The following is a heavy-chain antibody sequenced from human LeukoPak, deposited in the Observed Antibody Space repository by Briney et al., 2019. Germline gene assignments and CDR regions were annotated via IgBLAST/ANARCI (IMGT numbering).Heavy chain of an antibody. Sequence: SVKVSCKASGGTFSSYAISWVRQAPGQGLEWMGGIIPIFGTANYAQKFQGRVTITADESTSTAYMELSSLRSEDTAVYYCARDHSIYFYGSGSFADYWGQGNLVTVSS. CDR1: GGTFSSYA. CDR3: ARDHSIYFYGSGSFADY. V-gene: IGHV1-69*01. J-gene: IGHJ4*02. D-gene: IGHD3-10*01. CDR2: IIPIFGTA.